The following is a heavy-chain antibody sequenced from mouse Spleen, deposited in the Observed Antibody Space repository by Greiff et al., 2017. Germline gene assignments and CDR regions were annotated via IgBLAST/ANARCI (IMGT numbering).Heavy chain of an antibody. CDR2: IRSKSNNYAT. Sequence: GGGLVQPKGSLKLSCAASGFTFNTYAMNWVRQAPGKGLEWVARIRSKSNNYATYYADSVKDRFTISRDDSQSMLYLQMNNLKTEDTAMYYCVRENWSYAMDYWGQGTSVTVSS. CDR1: GFTFNTYA. D-gene: IGHD4-1*01. V-gene: IGHV10-1*02. CDR3: VRENWSYAMDY. J-gene: IGHJ4*01.